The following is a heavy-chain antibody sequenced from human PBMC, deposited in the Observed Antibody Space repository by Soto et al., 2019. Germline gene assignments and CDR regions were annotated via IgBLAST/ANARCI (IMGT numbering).Heavy chain of an antibody. Sequence: EVPLLESGGGLVQPGGSLRLSCAASGFTFSSYAMSWVRQAPGKGLEWVSAISGSGGSTYYADSVKGRFTISRDNSKNTRYLQMNSLRAEDTAVYYCAKWDTMVRGVEDDPWGQGTLVTVSS. CDR1: GFTFSSYA. V-gene: IGHV3-23*01. CDR2: ISGSGGST. CDR3: AKWDTMVRGVEDDP. D-gene: IGHD3-10*01. J-gene: IGHJ5*02.